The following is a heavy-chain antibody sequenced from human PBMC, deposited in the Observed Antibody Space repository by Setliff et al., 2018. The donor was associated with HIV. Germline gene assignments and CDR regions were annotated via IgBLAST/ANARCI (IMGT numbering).Heavy chain of an antibody. V-gene: IGHV3-23*01. D-gene: IGHD5-18*01. CDR2: VATNGGST. CDR3: AKGVIGYSYDLYYFDC. Sequence: PGGSLRLSCAVSGFTFSNSAMSWVRQAPGKGLEWVSSVATNGGSTYYADSVKGRFTISRDNSKNTLYLQMNSLRAEDAAVYYCAKGVIGYSYDLYYFDCWGQGALVTVSS. CDR1: GFTFSNSA. J-gene: IGHJ4*02.